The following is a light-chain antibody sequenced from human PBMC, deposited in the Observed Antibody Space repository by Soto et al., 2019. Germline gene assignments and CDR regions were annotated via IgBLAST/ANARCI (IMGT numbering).Light chain of an antibody. CDR1: QSVSSN. J-gene: IGKJ2*01. CDR2: GAS. Sequence: ELVMTQSPATLSVSPGERATLSCRASQSVSSNLAWYQQKPGQAPRLLIYGASTRATGIPARFSGSGSGTEFTLTISSLQSEDFAVYYCQQYNDWAPYSRTFGQGTKLEIK. V-gene: IGKV3-15*01. CDR3: QQYNDWAPYSRT.